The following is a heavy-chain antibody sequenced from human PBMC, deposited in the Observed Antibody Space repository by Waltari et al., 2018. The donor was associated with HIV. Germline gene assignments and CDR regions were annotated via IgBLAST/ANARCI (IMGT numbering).Heavy chain of an antibody. V-gene: IGHV3-53*01. CDR1: VFSLSDNY. Sequence: EVQLVGSGGGLVQPGGSLRLCCSALVFSLSDNYMRWVRLAPGKGLQWVSVLYNEGKTQYIDSVKGRLTIFRDNSKNALYLQMNSLRVDDTAVYYCARMKRSYGSGQARYFYFGMDVWSQGTTVIVSS. CDR2: LYNEGKT. J-gene: IGHJ6*02. D-gene: IGHD3-10*01. CDR3: ARMKRSYGSGQARYFYFGMDV.